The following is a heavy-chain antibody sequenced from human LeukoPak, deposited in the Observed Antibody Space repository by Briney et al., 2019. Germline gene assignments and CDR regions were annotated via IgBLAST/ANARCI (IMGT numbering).Heavy chain of an antibody. CDR2: IYSGGST. CDR3: ARDRYKYYYYGMDV. V-gene: IGHV3-66*01. Sequence: GGSLRLSCAASGFTVSSNYMSWVRQAPGEGLEWVSVIYSGGSTYYADSVKGRFTISRDNSKNTLYLQMNSLRAEDTAVYYCARDRYKYYYYGMDVWGQGTTVTVSS. CDR1: GFTVSSNY. D-gene: IGHD1-1*01. J-gene: IGHJ6*02.